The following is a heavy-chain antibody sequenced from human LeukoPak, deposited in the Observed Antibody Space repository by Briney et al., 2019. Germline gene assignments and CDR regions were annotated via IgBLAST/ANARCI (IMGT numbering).Heavy chain of an antibody. CDR3: ARIRGYSYGSGRYYYYGMDV. V-gene: IGHV4-59*12. J-gene: IGHJ6*02. CDR1: GGSISSYY. D-gene: IGHD5-18*01. Sequence: SSETLSLTCTVSGGSISSYYWSWIRQPPGKGLEWIGEIYHSGSTNYNPSLKSRVTISVDKSKNQFSLKLSSVTAADTAVYYCARIRGYSYGSGRYYYYGMDVWGQGTTVTVSS. CDR2: IYHSGST.